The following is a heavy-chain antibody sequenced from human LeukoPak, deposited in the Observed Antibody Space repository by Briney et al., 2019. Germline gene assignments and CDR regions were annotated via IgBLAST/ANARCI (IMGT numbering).Heavy chain of an antibody. CDR2: ISAYNGNT. D-gene: IGHD3-22*01. CDR1: GYTFTSNG. V-gene: IGHV1-18*01. Sequence: ASVKVSCKASGYTFTSNGISWVRQAPGQGLEWMGWISAYNGNTNYEQELQGRVTMTTDTSTSTAYMELRSLRSDDTAVYYCARNDFYDSSGYYYFHYWGQGTLVTVSS. J-gene: IGHJ4*02. CDR3: ARNDFYDSSGYYYFHY.